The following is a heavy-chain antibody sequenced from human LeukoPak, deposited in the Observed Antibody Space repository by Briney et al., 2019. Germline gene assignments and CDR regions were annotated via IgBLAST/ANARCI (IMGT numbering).Heavy chain of an antibody. J-gene: IGHJ5*02. D-gene: IGHD6-6*01. CDR2: IYYSGST. V-gene: IGHV4-39*01. Sequence: SETLSLTCTVSGGSISSSSYYWGWIRQPPGKGLEWIGSIYYSGSTYYNPPLKSRVTISVDTSKNQFSLKLSSVTAADTAVYYCARRTRSSIAARLNWFDPWGQGTLVTVSS. CDR3: ARRTRSSIAARLNWFDP. CDR1: GGSISSSSYY.